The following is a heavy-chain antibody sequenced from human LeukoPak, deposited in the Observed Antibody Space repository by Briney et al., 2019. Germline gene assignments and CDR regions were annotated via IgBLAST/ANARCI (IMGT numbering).Heavy chain of an antibody. CDR2: ISWNSGSI. D-gene: IGHD5-24*01. CDR3: AKDITGGYNSGAGFDY. CDR1: GFTFDDYA. Sequence: PGGSLRLSCAASGFTFDDYAMHWVRQAPGKGLEWVSGISWNSGSIGYADSVKGRFTISRDNAKNSLYLQMNSLRAEDTALYYCAKDITGGYNSGAGFDYWGQGTLVTVSS. V-gene: IGHV3-9*01. J-gene: IGHJ4*02.